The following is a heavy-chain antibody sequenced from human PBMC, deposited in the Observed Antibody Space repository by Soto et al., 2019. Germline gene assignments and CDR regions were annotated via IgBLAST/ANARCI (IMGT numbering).Heavy chain of an antibody. D-gene: IGHD1-1*01. CDR2: INGGNGNT. CDR3: ARDRVLNGLFDY. Sequence: QVQLVQSGAEVKKPGASVKVSCKASGYTFTSYAMHWVRQAPGQRLEWMGWINGGNGNTKYSQKFQGRVTITGDTSASTAYMELSSLISEDTAVYYCARDRVLNGLFDYWGQGTLVTVSS. V-gene: IGHV1-3*01. CDR1: GYTFTSYA. J-gene: IGHJ4*02.